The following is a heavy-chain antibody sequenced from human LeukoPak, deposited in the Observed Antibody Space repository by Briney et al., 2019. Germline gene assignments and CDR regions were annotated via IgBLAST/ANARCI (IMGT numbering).Heavy chain of an antibody. CDR3: ARGGSSGYPDYYYYMDV. CDR1: GYTFTSYY. J-gene: IGHJ6*03. V-gene: IGHV1-46*01. Sequence: ASVKVSCTASGYTFTSYYMHWVRQAPGQGLEWMGIINPSGGSTSYAQKFQGRVTMIRDMSTSTVYMELSSLRSEDTAVYYCARGGSSGYPDYYYYMDVWGKGTTVTVSS. D-gene: IGHD3-9*01. CDR2: INPSGGST.